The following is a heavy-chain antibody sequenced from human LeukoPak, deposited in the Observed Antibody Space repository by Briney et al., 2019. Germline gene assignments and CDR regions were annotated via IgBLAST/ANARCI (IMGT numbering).Heavy chain of an antibody. CDR1: GFTFSRYA. Sequence: GGSLRLSCSASGFTFSRYAMYWVRQAPGKGLEYVSAVSGNEGSTYYADSVKGRFTISRDNSKNTLYLQMNSLRAEDTAVYYCARDLVQLRSKDYWGQGTLVTFS. J-gene: IGHJ4*02. V-gene: IGHV3-64*04. CDR3: ARDLVQLRSKDY. CDR2: VSGNEGST. D-gene: IGHD5-18*01.